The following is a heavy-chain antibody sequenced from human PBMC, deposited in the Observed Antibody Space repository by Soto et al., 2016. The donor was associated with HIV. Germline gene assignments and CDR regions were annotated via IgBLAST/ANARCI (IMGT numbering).Heavy chain of an antibody. Sequence: QVQLVQSGAEVKKPGASVKVSCKASGYTLTSNYMHWVRQAPGQGLEWMGIINPSVGSTNYAQKFQGRVTVTRDTSTSTVYMELSSLRSEDTAVYYCARELPEEDIAMVLWGQGTLVTVSS. J-gene: IGHJ4*02. CDR3: ARELPEEDIAMVL. V-gene: IGHV1-46*01. D-gene: IGHD5-18*01. CDR2: INPSVGST. CDR1: GYTLTSNY.